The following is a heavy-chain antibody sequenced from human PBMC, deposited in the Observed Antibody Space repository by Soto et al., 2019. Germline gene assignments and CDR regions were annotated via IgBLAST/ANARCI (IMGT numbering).Heavy chain of an antibody. D-gene: IGHD3-22*01. CDR1: GFTFSSYS. J-gene: IGHJ2*01. CDR2: ISSSSSTI. Sequence: EVQLVESGGGLVQPGGSLRLSCAASGFTFSSYSMNWVRQAPGKGLEWVSYISSSSSTIYYADSVKGRFTISRDNAKNSLYLQMNSLRAEDTAVYYCARRWDSRGYLRYFDLWGRGTLVTVSS. CDR3: ARRWDSRGYLRYFDL. V-gene: IGHV3-48*01.